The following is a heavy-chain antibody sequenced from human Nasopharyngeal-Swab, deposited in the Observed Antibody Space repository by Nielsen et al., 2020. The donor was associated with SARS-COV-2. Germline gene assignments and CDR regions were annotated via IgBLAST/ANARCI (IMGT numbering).Heavy chain of an antibody. V-gene: IGHV4-61*01. CDR2: FSYTGIT. D-gene: IGHD1-26*01. CDR3: AREVVGGLVDS. CDR1: GGSISSGSIRSYY. Sequence: SETLSLTCTVSGGSISSGSIRSYYWSWNRQPPGKGLEWIGYFSYTGITNYNPSLKSRVTISVDMSKNQFSLKLSSVAAADTAVYYCAREVVGGLVDSWGQGTLVTVSS. J-gene: IGHJ4*02.